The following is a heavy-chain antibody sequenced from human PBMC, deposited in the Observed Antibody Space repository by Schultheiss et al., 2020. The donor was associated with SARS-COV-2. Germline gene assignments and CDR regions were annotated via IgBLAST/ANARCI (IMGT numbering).Heavy chain of an antibody. V-gene: IGHV4-34*01. J-gene: IGHJ6*03. CDR2: INHSGST. Sequence: ESLKISCAASGFTFSNAWMSWVRQAPGKGLEWVGEINHSGSTNYNPSLKSRVTISVDTSKNQFSLKLSSVTAADTAVYYCARDRGVEMATIDYYYMDVWGKGTTVTVSS. CDR1: GFTFSNAW. D-gene: IGHD5-24*01. CDR3: ARDRGVEMATIDYYYMDV.